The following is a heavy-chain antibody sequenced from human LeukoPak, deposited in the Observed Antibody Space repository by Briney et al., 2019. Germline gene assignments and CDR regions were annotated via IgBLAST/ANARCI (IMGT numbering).Heavy chain of an antibody. V-gene: IGHV1-69*13. Sequence: GASVKVSCKASGGTFSSYAISWVPQAPGQGLEWMGGIIPIFGTANYAQKFQGRVTITADESTSTAYMELSSLRSEDTAVYYCASVDYYYDSSGYQGWFDPWGQGTLVTVSS. D-gene: IGHD3-22*01. CDR1: GGTFSSYA. CDR2: IIPIFGTA. CDR3: ASVDYYYDSSGYQGWFDP. J-gene: IGHJ5*02.